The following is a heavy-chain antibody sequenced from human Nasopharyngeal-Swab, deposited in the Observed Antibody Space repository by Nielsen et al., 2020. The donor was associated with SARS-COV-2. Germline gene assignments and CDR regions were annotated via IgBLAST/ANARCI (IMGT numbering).Heavy chain of an antibody. Sequence: GESLKISCAASGFTFSSFWMNWVRQAPGKGLEWVANIKQDGSEKYYVDSVKGRFTISRDNAKNSLYLQMNRLRAEDTAVYYCARGGYSYGPYYYGMGVLGQGATVTVSS. CDR3: ARGGYSYGPYYYGMGV. CDR1: GFTFSSFW. CDR2: IKQDGSEK. J-gene: IGHJ6*02. V-gene: IGHV3-7*01. D-gene: IGHD5-18*01.